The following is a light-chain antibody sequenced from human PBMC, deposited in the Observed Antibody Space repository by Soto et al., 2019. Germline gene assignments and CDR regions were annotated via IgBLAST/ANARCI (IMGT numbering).Light chain of an antibody. Sequence: EIVLTQSPGTLSLSPGESATLSCRASQSVGSNYLAWYQQRPGQAPRLLIYDASSRATGIPDRFSGSGSGTDFTLTIGRLETEDFAVYYCQQRSNWPPLTFGGGTKVDIK. CDR3: QQRSNWPPLT. J-gene: IGKJ4*01. CDR1: QSVGSNY. CDR2: DAS. V-gene: IGKV3D-20*02.